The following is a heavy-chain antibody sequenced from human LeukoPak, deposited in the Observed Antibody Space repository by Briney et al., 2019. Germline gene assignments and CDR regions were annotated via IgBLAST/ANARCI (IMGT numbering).Heavy chain of an antibody. J-gene: IGHJ4*02. Sequence: SETLSLTCTVSGGSISSYYWSWFRQPPGEALEWIGYISYSGHTKYDPSLKSRVTISLDTSKNQFSLYLSSVTAADTAVYYCASSIPPRIGSSWYHYFDYWGQGTLVTVSS. D-gene: IGHD6-13*01. CDR2: ISYSGHT. CDR1: GGSISSYY. V-gene: IGHV4-59*01. CDR3: ASSIPPRIGSSWYHYFDY.